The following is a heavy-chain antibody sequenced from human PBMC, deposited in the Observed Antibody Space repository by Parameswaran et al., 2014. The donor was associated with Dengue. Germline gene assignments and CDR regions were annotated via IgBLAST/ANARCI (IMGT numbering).Heavy chain of an antibody. V-gene: IGHV3-48*02. J-gene: IGHJ4*02. D-gene: IGHD3-22*01. CDR2: ISSSGTTI. CDR3: ARVAGEMYYYDSSGYFNY. CDR1: GFTFSSYS. Sequence: GSLRLSCAASGFTFSSYSMNWVRQAPGKGLEWLSYISSSGTTIYYADSVKGRFTISRDNAKKSLYLQMNSLRDEDTAVYYCARVAGEMYYYDSSGYFNYWGQGTLVTVSS.